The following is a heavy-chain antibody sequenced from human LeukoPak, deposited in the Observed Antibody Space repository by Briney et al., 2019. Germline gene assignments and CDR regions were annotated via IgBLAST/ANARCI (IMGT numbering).Heavy chain of an antibody. V-gene: IGHV4-39*01. D-gene: IGHD1-26*01. CDR1: GGSISSSAYF. J-gene: IGHJ4*02. CDR2: ISYSGST. Sequence: PSETLSLTCTVFGGSISSSAYFWGWIRQPPGKGLEWIGSISYSGSTYYNPSLKSRVTISVDTSKNQFSLKLSSVTAADTAVYYCVRINGGSYLGPFHYWGQGTLVTVSS. CDR3: VRINGGSYLGPFHY.